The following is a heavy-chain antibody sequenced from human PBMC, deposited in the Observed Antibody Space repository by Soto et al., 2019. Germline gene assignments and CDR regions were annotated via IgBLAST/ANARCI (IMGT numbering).Heavy chain of an antibody. CDR1: GYTFTSYG. Sequence: GAPVKVSWKASGYTFTSYGISWGRQAPGQRREGMGWINACNGNTNYSQKFQGRVTMTTDTSTSTAYMELSSLRSEDTAVYYCARDAPFCSGGSCYPAEYLPHWGQGTLVPVSS. J-gene: IGHJ1*01. D-gene: IGHD2-15*01. CDR3: ARDAPFCSGGSCYPAEYLPH. CDR2: INACNGNT. V-gene: IGHV1-18*01.